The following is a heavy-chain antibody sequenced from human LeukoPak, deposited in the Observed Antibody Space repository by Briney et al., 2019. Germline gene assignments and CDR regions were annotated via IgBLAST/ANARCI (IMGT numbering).Heavy chain of an antibody. CDR2: IYYSGST. CDR1: GGSISSYY. CDR3: ARVLEYYYDSSGYYFDY. J-gene: IGHJ4*02. Sequence: SETLSLTCTVSGGSISSYYWSWIRQPPGKGLEWIGYIYYSGSTNYNPSLKSRATISVDTSKNQFSLKLSSVTAADTAVYYCARVLEYYYDSSGYYFDYWGQGTLVTVSS. D-gene: IGHD3-22*01. V-gene: IGHV4-59*01.